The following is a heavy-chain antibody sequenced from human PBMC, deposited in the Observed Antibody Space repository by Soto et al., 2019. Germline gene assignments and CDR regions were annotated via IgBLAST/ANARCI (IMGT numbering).Heavy chain of an antibody. CDR2: INHSGST. CDR1: GGAFGGYY. CDR3: ASPTDKDSPWCY. Sequence: QVQLQQWGAGLLKPSETLSLTCAVYGGAFGGYYWSWMRQPPGKGLEWIGEINHSGSTNYYPSLKSRVTISVNTCKNQFSLYLSSVTAADTAVYYCASPTDKDSPWCYWGQRTLVTV. V-gene: IGHV4-34*01. D-gene: IGHD2-15*01. J-gene: IGHJ4*02.